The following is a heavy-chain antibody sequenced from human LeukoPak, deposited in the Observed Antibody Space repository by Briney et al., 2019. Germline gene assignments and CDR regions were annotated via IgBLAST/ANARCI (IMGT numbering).Heavy chain of an antibody. Sequence: GGSLRLSCAASGFTFSSYWMHWVRQAPGKGLVWVSRINSDGSSTSYADSVKGRFTISRDNAKNTLYLQMNSLRAEDTAVYYCAKTKDDNSGYYDYWGQGTLVTVSS. V-gene: IGHV3-74*01. D-gene: IGHD3-22*01. CDR2: INSDGSST. J-gene: IGHJ4*02. CDR1: GFTFSSYW. CDR3: AKTKDDNSGYYDY.